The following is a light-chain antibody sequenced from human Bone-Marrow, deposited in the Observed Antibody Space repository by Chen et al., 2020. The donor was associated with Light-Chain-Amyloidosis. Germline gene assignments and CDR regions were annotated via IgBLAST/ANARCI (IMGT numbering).Light chain of an antibody. J-gene: IGLJ2*01. V-gene: IGLV3-25*03. Sequence: SYELTQPPSVSVSPGQTARITCSGDDLPTKYAYWYQQKPGQAPVLVIHRDTERPSGISERFSGASSGTTATVTIRGVQAEDEADYHCQSADSRGTYEVIFGGGTKLTVL. CDR1: DLPTKY. CDR3: QSADSRGTYEVI. CDR2: RDT.